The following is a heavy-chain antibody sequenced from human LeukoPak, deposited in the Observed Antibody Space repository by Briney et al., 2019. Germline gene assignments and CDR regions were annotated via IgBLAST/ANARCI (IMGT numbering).Heavy chain of an antibody. V-gene: IGHV3-7*01. Sequence: GGSLRLSCAASGFTFSSYWMSWVRQAPGKGLEWVANIKQDGSEKYYVDSVKGRFTISRDNAKDSSYLQMNSLRVEDTAVYYCVRERYHGSGAPKYDFWGQGTLVTVFS. CDR3: VRERYHGSGAPKYDF. CDR2: IKQDGSEK. CDR1: GFTFSSYW. J-gene: IGHJ4*02. D-gene: IGHD3-10*01.